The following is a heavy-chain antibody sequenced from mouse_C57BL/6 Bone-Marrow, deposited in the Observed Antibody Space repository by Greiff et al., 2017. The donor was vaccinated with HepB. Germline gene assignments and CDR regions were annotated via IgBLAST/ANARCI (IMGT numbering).Heavy chain of an antibody. V-gene: IGHV1-18*01. Sequence: EVQLQQSGPELVKPGASVKIPCKASGYTFTDYNMDWVKQSHGKSLEWIGDINPNNGGTIYNQKFKGKATLTVDKSSSTAYMELRSLTSEDTAVYYCARESAMVTTGAMDYWGQGTSVTVSS. CDR3: ARESAMVTTGAMDY. J-gene: IGHJ4*01. CDR2: INPNNGGT. D-gene: IGHD2-2*01. CDR1: GYTFTDYN.